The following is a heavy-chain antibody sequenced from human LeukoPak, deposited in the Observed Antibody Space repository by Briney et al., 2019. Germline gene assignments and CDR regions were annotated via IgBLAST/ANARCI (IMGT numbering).Heavy chain of an antibody. J-gene: IGHJ6*03. CDR1: GGSFSGYY. Sequence: TSETLSLTCAVYGGSFSGYYWSWIRQPPGKGLKWIGEINHSGSTNYNPSLKSRVTISVDTSKNQFSLKLSSVTAADTAVYYCARVSNYDFWSGYPNRGFYMDVWGKGTTVTVSS. CDR2: INHSGST. CDR3: ARVSNYDFWSGYPNRGFYMDV. D-gene: IGHD3-3*01. V-gene: IGHV4-34*01.